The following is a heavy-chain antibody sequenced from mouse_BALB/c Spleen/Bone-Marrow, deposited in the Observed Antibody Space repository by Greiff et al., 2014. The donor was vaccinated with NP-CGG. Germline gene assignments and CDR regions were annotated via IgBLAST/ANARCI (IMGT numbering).Heavy chain of an antibody. CDR1: GYTFSNYW. CDR3: ASRGDYSYAMDY. D-gene: IGHD1-1*01. Sequence: VQLQQSGAELVRPGSSVKISCKASGYTFSNYWMSWMKQRPGQGLEWIGQIYPGDGDTNYIGKFTGKATLTADKSSSTAYMQLSSLTSEDSAVYFCASRGDYSYAMDYWGQGTSVTVSS. J-gene: IGHJ4*01. CDR2: IYPGDGDT. V-gene: IGHV1-80*01.